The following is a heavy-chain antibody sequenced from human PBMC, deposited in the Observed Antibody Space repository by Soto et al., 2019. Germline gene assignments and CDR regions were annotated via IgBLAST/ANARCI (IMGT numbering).Heavy chain of an antibody. Sequence: PGGSLRLSCAASGFTFSSYGMHWVRQAPGKGLEWVAVIWYDGSNKYYADSVKGRFTISRDNSKNTLYLQMNSLRAEDTAVYYCARDPMVRGDPGWFDPWGQGTLVTVSS. J-gene: IGHJ5*02. D-gene: IGHD3-10*01. CDR1: GFTFSSYG. V-gene: IGHV3-33*01. CDR2: IWYDGSNK. CDR3: ARDPMVRGDPGWFDP.